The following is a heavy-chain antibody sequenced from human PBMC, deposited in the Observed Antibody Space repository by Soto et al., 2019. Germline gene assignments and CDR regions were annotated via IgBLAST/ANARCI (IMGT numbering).Heavy chain of an antibody. Sequence: GGSLRLSCASSGFTFSSYAMHWVRQAPGKGLEWVAVISYDGSNKYYADSVKGRFTISRDNSKNTLYLQMNSLRAEDTAVYYCARDVESGSSQYYYYYYGMDVWGQGTTVTVSS. CDR1: GFTFSSYA. D-gene: IGHD1-26*01. CDR3: ARDVESGSSQYYYYYYGMDV. J-gene: IGHJ6*02. V-gene: IGHV3-30-3*01. CDR2: ISYDGSNK.